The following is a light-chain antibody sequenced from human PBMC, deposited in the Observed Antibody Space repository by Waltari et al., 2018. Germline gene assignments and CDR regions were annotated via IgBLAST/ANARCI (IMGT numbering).Light chain of an antibody. Sequence: DIVMTQSPDSLTVSLGERATSNCKSSQSAFANSGNNNSLAWYQQKPGHPPNLLISWASARESGVPDRFSGSGSGADFTLTISSLRAEDVAVYYCQQYFSTPFTFGQGTRLDIK. CDR3: QQYFSTPFT. CDR1: QSAFANSGNNNS. CDR2: WAS. V-gene: IGKV4-1*01. J-gene: IGKJ2*01.